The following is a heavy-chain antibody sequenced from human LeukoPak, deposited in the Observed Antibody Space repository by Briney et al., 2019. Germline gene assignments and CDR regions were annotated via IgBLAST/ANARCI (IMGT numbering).Heavy chain of an antibody. CDR1: GGSISSYY. V-gene: IGHV4-4*07. D-gene: IGHD6-13*01. CDR2: IYTSGRT. J-gene: IGHJ6*03. Sequence: PSETLSLTCTVSGGSISSYYWSWIRQPAGKGLDWIGRIYTSGRTNYNPPLKSRVTMSVDTSKNQFSLKLSSVTAADTAVCYCARGIAAAGFYYYYYMDVWGKGTTVTVSS. CDR3: ARGIAAAGFYYYYYMDV.